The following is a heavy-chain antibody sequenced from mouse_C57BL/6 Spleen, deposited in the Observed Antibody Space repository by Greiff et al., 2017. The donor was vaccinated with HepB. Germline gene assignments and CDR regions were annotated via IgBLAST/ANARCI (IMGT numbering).Heavy chain of an antibody. Sequence: VQVVESGAELVKPGASVKISCKASGYAFSSYWMNWVKQRPGKGLEWIGQIYPGDGDTNYNGKFKGKATLTADKSSSTAYMQLSSLTSEDSAVYFCASPFYGREGYYAMDYWGQGTSVTVSS. CDR3: ASPFYGREGYYAMDY. J-gene: IGHJ4*01. CDR2: IYPGDGDT. CDR1: GYAFSSYW. V-gene: IGHV1-80*01. D-gene: IGHD1-1*01.